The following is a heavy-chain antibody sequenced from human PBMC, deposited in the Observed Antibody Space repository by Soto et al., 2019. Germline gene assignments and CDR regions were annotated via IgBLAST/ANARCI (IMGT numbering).Heavy chain of an antibody. V-gene: IGHV4-31*03. J-gene: IGHJ6*02. CDR1: GGSISSGGYY. D-gene: IGHD4-4*01. Sequence: QVQLQESGPGLVKPSQTLSLTCTVSGGSISSGGYYWSWIRQHPGKGLEWIGYIYYSGSTYYNPSXKSRVTISVGTPXIPXSXKLSSVTAADTAVYYCARYLMTTVTKEPYYYYGMDVWGQGTTVTVSS. CDR3: ARYLMTTVTKEPYYYYGMDV. CDR2: IYYSGST.